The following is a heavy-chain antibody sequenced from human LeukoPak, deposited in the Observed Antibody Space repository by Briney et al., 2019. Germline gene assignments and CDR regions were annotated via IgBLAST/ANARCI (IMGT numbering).Heavy chain of an antibody. V-gene: IGHV1-46*01. CDR3: ARDLGAYYGPNY. Sequence: ASVTVSCTTSGYTFTNYHIHWVRQAPGQGPEWMGIINTTAGTRTNAQRLQGRISMTRDTSTSSVYMELSSLTSDDTAIYYCARDLGAYYGPNYWGQGTLVTVSS. CDR2: INTTAGTR. J-gene: IGHJ4*02. D-gene: IGHD3-10*01. CDR1: GYTFTNYH.